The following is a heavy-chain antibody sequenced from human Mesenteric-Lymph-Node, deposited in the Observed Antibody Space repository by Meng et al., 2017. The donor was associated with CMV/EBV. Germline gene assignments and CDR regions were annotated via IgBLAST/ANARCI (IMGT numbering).Heavy chain of an antibody. J-gene: IGHJ4*02. CDR2: IIPIFGTA. CDR3: ARVYGVRGVIIRGVFGY. D-gene: IGHD3-10*01. CDR1: GGTFSSYA. Sequence: SVKVSCKASGGTFSSYAISWVRQAPGQGLEWMGGIIPIFGTANYAQKFQGRVTITTDESTSTAYMELSSLRSEDTAVYYCARVYGVRGVIIRGVFGYWGQGTLVTVSS. V-gene: IGHV1-69*05.